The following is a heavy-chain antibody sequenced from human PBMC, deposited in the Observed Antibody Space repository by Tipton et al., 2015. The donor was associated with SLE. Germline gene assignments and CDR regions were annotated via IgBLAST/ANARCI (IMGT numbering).Heavy chain of an antibody. CDR1: GGSISSSSYY. J-gene: IGHJ4*02. CDR3: ARLSSGTGDFEH. CDR2: YYYTGTT. D-gene: IGHD7-27*01. V-gene: IGHV4-39*01. Sequence: LRLSCIVSGGSISSSSYYWGWIRQPPGKGLEWIGSYYYTGTTYYNPSLKSRVTISVETAKTHFSLKMSFVTAADTAMYYCARLSSGTGDFEHWGQGTLVVVSS.